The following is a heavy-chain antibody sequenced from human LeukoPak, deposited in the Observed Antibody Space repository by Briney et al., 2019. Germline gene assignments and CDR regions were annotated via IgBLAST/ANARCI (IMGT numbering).Heavy chain of an antibody. CDR3: ARQFLVGSTFHAFDL. Sequence: PSETLSLTCTVSGGFITSSNSHWGWIRQPPGKGLEWVGTIYYSGSTYYKSSLESRVTMSVDTSKKQFSLKLTSVTAADMAVYFCARQFLVGSTFHAFDLWGQGTRVTVSS. CDR2: IYYSGST. CDR1: GGFITSSNSH. D-gene: IGHD1-26*01. J-gene: IGHJ3*01. V-gene: IGHV4-39*07.